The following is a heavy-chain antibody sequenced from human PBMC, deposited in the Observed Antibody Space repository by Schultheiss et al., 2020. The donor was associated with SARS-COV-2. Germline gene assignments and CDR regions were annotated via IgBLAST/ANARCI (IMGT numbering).Heavy chain of an antibody. V-gene: IGHV4-34*01. Sequence: SQTLSLTCAVYGGSFSGYYWSWIRQPPGKGLEWIGSIYYSGSTYYNPSLKSRVTISVDTSKNQFSLKLSSVTAADTAVYYCARHRVVVVPAATDWFDPWGQGTLVTVSS. J-gene: IGHJ5*02. CDR1: GGSFSGYY. CDR2: IYYSGST. D-gene: IGHD2-2*01. CDR3: ARHRVVVVPAATDWFDP.